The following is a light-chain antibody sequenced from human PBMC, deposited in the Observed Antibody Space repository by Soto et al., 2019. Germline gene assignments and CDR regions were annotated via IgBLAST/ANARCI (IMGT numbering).Light chain of an antibody. CDR1: QSISSY. CDR2: AAS. Sequence: DIQMTQCPSSLSASVGDRVTITCRASQSISSYLNWYQQKPGKASKLLIYAASSLQSGVPSRFSGSGSGTDFTLTISSLQPEDFATYYCQQSYSTPRTFGQGTKVDIK. J-gene: IGKJ1*01. V-gene: IGKV1-39*01. CDR3: QQSYSTPRT.